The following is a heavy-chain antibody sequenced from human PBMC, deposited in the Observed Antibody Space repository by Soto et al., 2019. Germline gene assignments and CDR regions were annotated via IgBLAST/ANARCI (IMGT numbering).Heavy chain of an antibody. CDR3: ARGDDDLLTGQVNYFDY. J-gene: IGHJ4*02. D-gene: IGHD3-9*01. CDR1: GYRLINYY. V-gene: IGHV1-46*03. Sequence: QVHLVQSGAEVKKPGASVKVSCKASGYRLINYYIHWVRQAPGQGLEWMGILNPSDDSTTYAQEFQGRVHMTRDTSTSTVFMELSSLRSEDTAVYYCARGDDDLLTGQVNYFDYWGQGTLVTVSS. CDR2: LNPSDDST.